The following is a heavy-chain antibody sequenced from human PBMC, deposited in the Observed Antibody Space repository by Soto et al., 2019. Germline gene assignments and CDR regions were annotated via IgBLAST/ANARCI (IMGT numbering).Heavy chain of an antibody. J-gene: IGHJ6*03. V-gene: IGHV3-30*18. CDR3: AKDGRLDCSGGSCYSSYYYYMDV. Sequence: GGSLRLSCAASGFTFSSHGMHWVRQAPGKGLEWVAVISYDGSNRYYVDSVKGRFTISRDNSKNTLYLQMNSLRGEDTAVYYCAKDGRLDCSGGSCYSSYYYYMDVWGEGTTVTVSS. CDR2: ISYDGSNR. D-gene: IGHD2-15*01. CDR1: GFTFSSHG.